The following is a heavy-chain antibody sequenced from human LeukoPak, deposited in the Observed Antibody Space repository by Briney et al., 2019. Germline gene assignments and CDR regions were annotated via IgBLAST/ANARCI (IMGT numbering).Heavy chain of an antibody. Sequence: NPSETLSLTCTVSGGSISSGSYYWSWIRQPAGKGLGWIGRIYISGSTNYNPSLKSRVTISVDTSKNQFSLKLSSVTAADTAVYYCARERGSLTGYLSIGYWGQGTLVTVSS. J-gene: IGHJ4*02. V-gene: IGHV4-61*02. CDR2: IYISGST. D-gene: IGHD3-9*01. CDR3: ARERGSLTGYLSIGY. CDR1: GGSISSGSYY.